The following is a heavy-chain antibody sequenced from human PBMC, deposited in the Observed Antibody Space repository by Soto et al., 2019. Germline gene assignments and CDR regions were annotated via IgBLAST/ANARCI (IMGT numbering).Heavy chain of an antibody. CDR3: ARAGGTGMTYISLDY. J-gene: IGHJ4*02. Sequence: QVQLQESGPGLVKPSQTLSLTCTVSGGSISSGGYYWSWIRQHQGKGLEWIGYIYYSGSNYYNPFLRSRVTISVDTSKNQFSLKLSSVTAADTAVYYCARAGGTGMTYISLDYWGQGTLVTVSS. CDR2: IYYSGSN. CDR1: GGSISSGGYY. D-gene: IGHD1-1*01. V-gene: IGHV4-31*03.